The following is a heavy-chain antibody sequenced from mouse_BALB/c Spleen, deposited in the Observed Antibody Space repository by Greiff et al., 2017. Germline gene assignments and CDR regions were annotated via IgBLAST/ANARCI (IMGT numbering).Heavy chain of an antibody. V-gene: IGHV7-1*02. CDR2: SRNKANDYTT. CDR1: GFTFSDFY. D-gene: IGHD1-1*01. CDR3: ARGAGLLRYLRGYFDV. J-gene: IGHJ1*01. Sequence: EVMLVESGGGLVQPGGSLRLSCATSGFTFSDFYMEWVRQPPGKRLEWIAASRNKANDYTTEYSASVKGRFIVSRDTSQSILYLQMNALRAEDTAIYYCARGAGLLRYLRGYFDVWGAGTTVTVSS.